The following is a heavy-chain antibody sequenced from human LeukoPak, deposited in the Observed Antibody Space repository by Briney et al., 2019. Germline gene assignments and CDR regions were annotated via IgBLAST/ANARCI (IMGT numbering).Heavy chain of an antibody. Sequence: SLRVSCKASGGTLSGYAISWVRQAPGQGLEWMGGIIPIFGTANYAQKFQGRVTITMDESTSTAYMELSSLRSEDTAVYYCARVGDSSSWYYFDYWGQGTLVTVSS. CDR3: ARVGDSSSWYYFDY. V-gene: IGHV1-69*05. J-gene: IGHJ4*02. CDR2: IIPIFGTA. D-gene: IGHD6-13*01. CDR1: GGTLSGYA.